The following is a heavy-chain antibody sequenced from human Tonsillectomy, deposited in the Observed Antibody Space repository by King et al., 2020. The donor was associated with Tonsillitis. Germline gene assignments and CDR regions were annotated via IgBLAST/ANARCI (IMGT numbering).Heavy chain of an antibody. CDR2: ISAYNGNT. J-gene: IGHJ4*02. Sequence: QLVQSGAEVKKPGASVKVSCKASGYTFTSYAITWVRQAPGQGLEWMGWISAYNGNTNYAQKLQGRVTMTTDTSTSTAYMELRSLRSDDTAVYYCAREGGYWSGVNFYSYDYFDYWGQGTLVIVSS. D-gene: IGHD2-15*01. CDR1: GYTFTSYA. V-gene: IGHV1-18*01. CDR3: AREGGYWSGVNFYSYDYFDY.